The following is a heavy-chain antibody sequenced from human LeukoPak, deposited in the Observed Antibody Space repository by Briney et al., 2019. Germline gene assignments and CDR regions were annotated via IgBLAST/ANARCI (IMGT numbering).Heavy chain of an antibody. CDR1: GFTFSSYS. D-gene: IGHD3-10*01. Sequence: QSGGSLRLSCAASGFTFSSYSMNWVRQAPGKGLEWVSYISSSSSTIYYADSVKGRFTISRDNAKNSVYLQMNSLRAEDTAVYYCARDAGRVRGRVWFGELSAKFDYWGQGTLVTVSS. J-gene: IGHJ4*02. CDR2: ISSSSSTI. V-gene: IGHV3-48*01. CDR3: ARDAGRVRGRVWFGELSAKFDY.